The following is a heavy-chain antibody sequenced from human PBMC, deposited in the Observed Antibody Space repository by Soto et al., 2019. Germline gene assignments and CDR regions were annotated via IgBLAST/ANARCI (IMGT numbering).Heavy chain of an antibody. CDR2: IRSKAYAGTT. D-gene: IGHD3-3*01. J-gene: IGHJ6*02. CDR3: TRAVPRAPPDYDFWSVWYAHYYYYYGMDV. CDR1: GFTFGDYA. Sequence: GGSLRLSCTASGFTFGDYAMSWFRQAPGKGLEWVVFIRSKAYAGTTEYAASVKGRFTISRDDSKRIAYLQMNSLKTEDTAVYYCTRAVPRAPPDYDFWSVWYAHYYYYYGMDVWGQGKTVTVS. V-gene: IGHV3-49*03.